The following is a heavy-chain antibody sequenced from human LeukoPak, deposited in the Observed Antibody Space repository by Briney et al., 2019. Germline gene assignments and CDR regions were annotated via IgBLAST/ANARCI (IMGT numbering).Heavy chain of an antibody. CDR3: ARGGDGYNPGSFDY. D-gene: IGHD5-24*01. J-gene: IGHJ4*02. CDR1: GGSISSYY. Sequence: PSETLSLTCTVSGGSISSYYWSWIRQPPGKGLEWIGYIYYSGSTNYNPSLKSRVTISVDTSKNQFSLKLSSVTAADTAVYYCARGGDGYNPGSFDYWGQGTLVTVSS. V-gene: IGHV4-59*01. CDR2: IYYSGST.